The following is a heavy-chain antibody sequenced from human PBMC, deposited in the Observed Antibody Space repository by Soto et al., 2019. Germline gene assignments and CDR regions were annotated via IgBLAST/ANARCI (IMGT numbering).Heavy chain of an antibody. D-gene: IGHD5-12*01. J-gene: IGHJ5*01. CDR2: INNSGRT. CDR1: GGSFSGYY. CDR3: ARAQGWNRRDGYNYWFDF. V-gene: IGHV4-34*01. Sequence: PSETLSLTCAVYGGSFSGYYWSWIRQPPGKGLEWIGKINNSGRTNYNPTLKSRVTISVDTSKNQFSLKLSSVTAADTAVYYCARAQGWNRRDGYNYWFDFWGQGILVTVSS.